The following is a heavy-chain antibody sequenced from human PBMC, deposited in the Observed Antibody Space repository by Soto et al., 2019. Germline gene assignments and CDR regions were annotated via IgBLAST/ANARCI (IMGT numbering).Heavy chain of an antibody. CDR2: VNPILSMS. CDR1: GDTFSFYT. Sequence: QVQLVQSGAELKKPGSSVKVSCKASGDTFSFYTINWVRQAPGLGLEWMGRVNPILSMSNYAQKFQGRVTMTADKSTSTANMGLRSRRSEDTAFYYCATSYGSGYRAFDYWGQGALVTVSS. J-gene: IGHJ4*02. D-gene: IGHD3-10*01. V-gene: IGHV1-69*02. CDR3: ATSYGSGYRAFDY.